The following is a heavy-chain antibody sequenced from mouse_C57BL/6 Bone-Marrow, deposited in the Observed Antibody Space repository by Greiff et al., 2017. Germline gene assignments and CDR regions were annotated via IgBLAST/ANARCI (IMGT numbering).Heavy chain of an antibody. V-gene: IGHV8-8*01. J-gene: IGHJ1*03. CDR2: IWWDDDM. D-gene: IGHD1-1*01. CDR1: GFSLSTFGMG. CDR3: ARIRVFITTVVDWYFDV. Sequence: QVTLKESGPGILQPSQTLSLTCSFSGFSLSTFGMGVGWIRPPSGKGLEWLAHIWWDDDMYYTPALKSRLTISKDTSKNQVFLKIANVDTADTATYYCARIRVFITTVVDWYFDVWGTGTTVTVAS.